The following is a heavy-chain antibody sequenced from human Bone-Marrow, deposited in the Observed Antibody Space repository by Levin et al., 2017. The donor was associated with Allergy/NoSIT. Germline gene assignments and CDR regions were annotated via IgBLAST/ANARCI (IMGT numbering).Heavy chain of an antibody. J-gene: IGHJ6*03. CDR1: GYSFTDYY. CDR3: ASLTTVTSEVSDYYFYYYMDV. CDR2: INPKSGRT. V-gene: IGHV1-2*06. D-gene: IGHD4-17*01. Sequence: GASVKVSCRASGYSFTDYYMHWVRQAPGQGLEWMGRINPKSGRTNYAQKFEGRVTMTRDTSSSTTYMELNGLTSDDTAVYYCASLTTVTSEVSDYYFYYYMDVWGEGTTVTVSS.